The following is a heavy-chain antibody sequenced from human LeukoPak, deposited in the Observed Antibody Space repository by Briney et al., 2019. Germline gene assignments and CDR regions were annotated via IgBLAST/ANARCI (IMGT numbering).Heavy chain of an antibody. Sequence: SETLSLTCAVYGGSFSDYYWSWIRQPPGKGLEWIGEINHSGSTNYNPSLKSRVTISVDTSKNQFSLKLSSVAAADTAVYYCARGRITMVRGVIINTPFDYWGQGTLVTVSS. J-gene: IGHJ4*02. CDR2: INHSGST. CDR3: ARGRITMVRGVIINTPFDY. CDR1: GGSFSDYY. V-gene: IGHV4-34*01. D-gene: IGHD3-10*01.